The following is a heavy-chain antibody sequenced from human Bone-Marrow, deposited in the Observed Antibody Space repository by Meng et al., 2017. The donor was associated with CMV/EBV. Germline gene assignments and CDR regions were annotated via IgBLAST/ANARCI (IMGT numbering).Heavy chain of an antibody. V-gene: IGHV4-59*11. D-gene: IGHD5-18*01. CDR2: ISYSGTT. CDR3: AREYSSFDY. J-gene: IGHJ4*02. CDR1: GFTFNTHR. Sequence: ESLKISWAASGFTFNTHRMSWVRQSPGKGLEWIGYISYSGTTNYYPSLKSRVTISRDTSKNQFSLKLTSVTPADTAVYYCAREYSSFDYWGQGTLVTVSS.